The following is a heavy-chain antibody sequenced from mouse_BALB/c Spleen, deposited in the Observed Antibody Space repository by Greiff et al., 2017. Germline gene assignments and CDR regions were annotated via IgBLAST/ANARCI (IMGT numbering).Heavy chain of an antibody. D-gene: IGHD2-3*01. CDR1: GYTFSSYW. CDR3: ARWLLRYYAMDY. J-gene: IGHJ4*01. CDR2: ILPGSGST. Sequence: QVQLQQSGAELIKPGASVKISCKATGYTFSSYWIEWVKQRPGHGLEWIGEILPGSGSTNYNEKFKGKATFTADTSSNTAYMQLSSLTSEDSAVYYCARWLLRYYAMDYWGQGTSVTVSS. V-gene: IGHV1-9*01.